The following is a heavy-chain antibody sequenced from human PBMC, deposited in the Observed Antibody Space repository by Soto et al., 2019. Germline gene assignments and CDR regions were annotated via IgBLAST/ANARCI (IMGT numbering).Heavy chain of an antibody. D-gene: IGHD3-16*01. CDR2: IYYSGSN. J-gene: IGHJ3*02. V-gene: IGHV4-59*08. Sequence: QVQLQESGPGLVKPSETLSLTCTVSGGSISSYYWSWIRQPPGKGLEWIGYIYYSGSNNYNPSLKSRVTISVDTSKNQFSLKLSSVTAADTAVYYCARRWGDAFDIWGQGTMVTVSS. CDR3: ARRWGDAFDI. CDR1: GGSISSYY.